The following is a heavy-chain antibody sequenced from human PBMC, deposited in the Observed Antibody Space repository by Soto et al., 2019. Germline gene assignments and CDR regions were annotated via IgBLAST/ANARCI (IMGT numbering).Heavy chain of an antibody. V-gene: IGHV1-18*01. CDR2: ISAYNGKT. D-gene: IGHD3-10*01. J-gene: IGHJ6*03. CDR3: ARRPGSGSYYGYYYYMDI. Sequence: ASVKVSCKASGYTLTSYGISWVRQAPGQGLEWMGWISAYNGKTNYAQKHQGRVTMTTDTSTSTAYMELRSLRSDDTAVYYCARRPGSGSYYGYYYYMDIWGKGTTVTVSS. CDR1: GYTLTSYG.